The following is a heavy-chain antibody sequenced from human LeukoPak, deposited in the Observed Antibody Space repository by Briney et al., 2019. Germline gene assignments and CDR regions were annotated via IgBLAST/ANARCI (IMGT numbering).Heavy chain of an antibody. J-gene: IGHJ4*02. CDR2: ISSSSSYI. Sequence: GGSLRLSCAASGFTFSSYSMNWVRQAPGKGLEWVSSISSSSSYIYYADSVKGRFTISRDNAKNSLYLQMNSLRAEDTAVYYCARVQVVPPAISGLSEVADYWGQGTLVTVSS. CDR3: ARVQVVPPAISGLSEVADY. D-gene: IGHD2-2*01. V-gene: IGHV3-21*01. CDR1: GFTFSSYS.